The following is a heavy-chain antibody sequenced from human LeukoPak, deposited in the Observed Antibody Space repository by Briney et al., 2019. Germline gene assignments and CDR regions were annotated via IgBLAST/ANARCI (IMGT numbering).Heavy chain of an antibody. CDR2: ISGSVGST. Sequence: HAGGSLRLSCAASGFTLITNALSGFGKSQGKGWEWDSTISGSVGSTYYADSVKGRFTISRDNSKNALYLQMNSLRAEDTAVYYCAKEFYFATAVWGRGTTVTVS. J-gene: IGHJ6*02. CDR3: AKEFYFATAV. V-gene: IGHV3-23*01. D-gene: IGHD2-15*01. CDR1: GFTLITNA.